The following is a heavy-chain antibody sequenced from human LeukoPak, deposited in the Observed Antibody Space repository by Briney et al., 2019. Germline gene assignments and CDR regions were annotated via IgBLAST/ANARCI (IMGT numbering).Heavy chain of an antibody. Sequence: GGSLRLSCAASGFTFSNAWMSWVRQAPGKGLEWVGRIKSKTDGGTTDYAAPVKGRFTISRDDSKNTLYLQMNSLRAEDTAVYYCAKDQGYGSGNIGDYWGQGTLVTVSS. D-gene: IGHD3-10*01. CDR1: GFTFSNAW. CDR2: IKSKTDGGTT. J-gene: IGHJ4*02. V-gene: IGHV3-15*01. CDR3: AKDQGYGSGNIGDY.